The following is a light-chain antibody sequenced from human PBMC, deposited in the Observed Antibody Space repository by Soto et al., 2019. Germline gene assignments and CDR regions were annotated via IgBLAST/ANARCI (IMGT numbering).Light chain of an antibody. V-gene: IGKV3-15*01. CDR1: QSVSSN. CDR3: KQYKEWPPFT. J-gene: IGKJ5*01. CDR2: VAS. Sequence: EIVMTQSPATLSVSPGERATLSCRASQSVSSNLDWYHQKPGQAPRLLIYVASNRATGIPARFSGSGSGTEFTLSISSLQSEDFAVYYCKQYKEWPPFTFGQGTRLEIK.